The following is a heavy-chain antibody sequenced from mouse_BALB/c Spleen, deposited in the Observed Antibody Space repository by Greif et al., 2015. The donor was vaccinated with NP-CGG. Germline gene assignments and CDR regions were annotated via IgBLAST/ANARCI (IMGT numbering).Heavy chain of an antibody. J-gene: IGHJ1*01. CDR3: NAPTTVRHFDV. Sequence: VQLQQSGAELVRSGASVKLSCTASGFNIKDYYMHWVKQRPEQGLEWIGWIDPENGDTEYAPKFQGKATMTADTSSNTAYLQLSSLTSEDTAVYYCNAPTTVRHFDVWGAGTTVTVSS. CDR1: GFNIKDYY. D-gene: IGHD2-13*01. CDR2: IDPENGDT. V-gene: IGHV14-4*02.